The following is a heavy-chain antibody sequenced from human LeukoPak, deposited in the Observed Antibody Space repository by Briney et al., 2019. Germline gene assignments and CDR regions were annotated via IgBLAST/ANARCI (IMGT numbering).Heavy chain of an antibody. V-gene: IGHV4-39*01. CDR3: ASSSSWYRFDF. D-gene: IGHD6-13*01. Sequence: SGTLSLTCTVSGDSVSSSDYYWVWLRQPPGQGLEWIVTVSYNAITYYPPSLRSRLTRAIDTPKNQFSLTLTSETAADTAVYYCASSSSWYRFDFWGQGTLVTVSS. J-gene: IGHJ5*01. CDR2: VSYNAIT. CDR1: GDSVSSSDYY.